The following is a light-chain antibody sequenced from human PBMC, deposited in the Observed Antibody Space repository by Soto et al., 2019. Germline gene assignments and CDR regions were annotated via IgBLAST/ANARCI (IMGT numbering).Light chain of an antibody. Sequence: EIVLTQSPGTLSLSPGERATLSCRASQSISSNYLAWYQQTPGQAPRLLIYDASSRAAGIPDRFSGSGSGTDFTLTISRLEPEDFGVYYCQQSGGSPRTFGQGTKVEIK. CDR1: QSISSNY. J-gene: IGKJ1*01. CDR3: QQSGGSPRT. V-gene: IGKV3-20*01. CDR2: DAS.